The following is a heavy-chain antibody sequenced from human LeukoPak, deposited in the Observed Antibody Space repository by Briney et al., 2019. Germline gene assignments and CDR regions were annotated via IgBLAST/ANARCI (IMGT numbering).Heavy chain of an antibody. CDR1: GFTFSSYA. CDR3: ARSTFGGIIVIGDY. J-gene: IGHJ4*02. Sequence: GGSLRLSCAASGFTFSSYAMSWVRQAPGKGLEWVSAISGSGGSTYYADSVKGRFTISRDNSKNTLYLQMNSLRPEDTAVYYCARSTFGGIIVIGDYWGQGTLVTVS. D-gene: IGHD3-16*02. V-gene: IGHV3-23*01. CDR2: ISGSGGST.